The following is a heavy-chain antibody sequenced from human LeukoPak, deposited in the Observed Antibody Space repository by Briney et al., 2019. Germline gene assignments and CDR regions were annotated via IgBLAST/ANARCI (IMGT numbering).Heavy chain of an antibody. J-gene: IGHJ4*02. CDR1: VGSISSYF. CDR2: IYYSGGT. CDR3: ARGDYFDY. V-gene: IGHV4-59*08. Sequence: SETLSLTCTVSVGSISSYFWSWIRQPPGKGLEWIGHIYYSGGTNYNPSLKSRVTISLDTSKNHFTLKLSPVSAADTAVYYCARGDYFDYWGQGTLVTVSS. D-gene: IGHD3-16*01.